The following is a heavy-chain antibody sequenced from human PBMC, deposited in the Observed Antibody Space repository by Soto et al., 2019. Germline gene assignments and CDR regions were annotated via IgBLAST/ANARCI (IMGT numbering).Heavy chain of an antibody. CDR3: ERELDGYSGYDYYYYYGMDV. CDR2: ISSSSSYI. CDR1: GFTFSSYS. V-gene: IGHV3-21*01. J-gene: IGHJ6*02. D-gene: IGHD5-12*01. Sequence: EVQLVESGGGLVKPGGSLRLSCAASGFTFSSYSMNWVRQAPGKGLEWVSSISSSSSYIYYADSVKGRFTISRDNAKNSLYLQMNGLRGEDTAVYYCERELDGYSGYDYYYYYGMDVWGQGTTVTVSS.